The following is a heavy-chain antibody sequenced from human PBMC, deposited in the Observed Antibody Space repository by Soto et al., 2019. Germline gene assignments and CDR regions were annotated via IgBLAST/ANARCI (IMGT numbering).Heavy chain of an antibody. J-gene: IGHJ6*01. CDR1: DGSISSSLHY. CDR3: ARQPYGVYRYY. V-gene: IGHV4-39*01. CDR2: IYFTGLA. Sequence: PSETLSLTCTVSDGSISSSLHYWGWIRQSPGKGLEYLGTIYFTGLASYNPSLKSRVTISVDTSKNQFSLRLRSVTAADTAVYFCARQPYGVYRYY. D-gene: IGHD4-17*01.